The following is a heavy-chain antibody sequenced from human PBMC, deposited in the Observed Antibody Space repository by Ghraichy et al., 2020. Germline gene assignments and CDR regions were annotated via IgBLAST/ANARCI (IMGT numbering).Heavy chain of an antibody. J-gene: IGHJ4*02. Sequence: GESLNISCAASGFTFSSYWMSWVRQAPGKGLEWVANIKQDGSEKYYVDSVKGRFTISRDNAKNSLYLQMNSLRAEDTAVYYCARVEYRPIAAAGDFDYWGQGTLVTVSS. D-gene: IGHD6-13*01. V-gene: IGHV3-7*01. CDR2: IKQDGSEK. CDR3: ARVEYRPIAAAGDFDY. CDR1: GFTFSSYW.